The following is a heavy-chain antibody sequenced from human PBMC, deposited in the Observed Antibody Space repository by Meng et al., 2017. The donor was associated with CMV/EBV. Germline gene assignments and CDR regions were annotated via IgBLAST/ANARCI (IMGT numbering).Heavy chain of an antibody. CDR1: GFTFSSYS. CDR3: ARGLRGCSSTSCYTGKDNYFDY. J-gene: IGHJ4*02. Sequence: GGSLRLSCAASGFTFSSYSMNWVRQAPGKGLEWVSSISSSSSYIYYADSVKGRFTISRDNAKNSLYLQMNSLRAEDTAVYYCARGLRGCSSTSCYTGKDNYFDYWGQGTLVTVSS. CDR2: ISSSSSYI. D-gene: IGHD2-2*02. V-gene: IGHV3-21*01.